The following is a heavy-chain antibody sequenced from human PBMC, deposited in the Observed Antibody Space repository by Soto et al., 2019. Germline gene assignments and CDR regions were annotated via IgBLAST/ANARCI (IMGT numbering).Heavy chain of an antibody. CDR3: AKWGVWQLGEQFDY. J-gene: IGHJ4*02. Sequence: EVPLLESGGGLVQPGGSLRLSCAASRFTFSSYAMSWVRQAPGKGLEWVSAISGSGGSTYYADSVKGRFTISRDNSKNTLYRQVNSLRAEDTAVYYGAKWGVWQLGEQFDYWGQGTLVTVSS. D-gene: IGHD6-6*01. CDR2: ISGSGGST. CDR1: RFTFSSYA. V-gene: IGHV3-23*01.